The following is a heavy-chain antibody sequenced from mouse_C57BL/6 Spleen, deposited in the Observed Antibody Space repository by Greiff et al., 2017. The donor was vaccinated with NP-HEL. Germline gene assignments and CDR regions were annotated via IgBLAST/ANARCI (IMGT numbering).Heavy chain of an antibody. CDR1: GFTFSDYG. CDR2: ISSGSSTI. Sequence: EVQGVESGGGLVKPGGSLKLSCAASGFTFSDYGMHWVRQAPEKGLEWVAYISSGSSTIYYADTVKGRFTISRDNAKHTLFLQMTSLRSEDTAMYYCARPHYYGSSYYFDYWGQGTTLTVSS. J-gene: IGHJ2*01. V-gene: IGHV5-17*01. D-gene: IGHD1-1*01. CDR3: ARPHYYGSSYYFDY.